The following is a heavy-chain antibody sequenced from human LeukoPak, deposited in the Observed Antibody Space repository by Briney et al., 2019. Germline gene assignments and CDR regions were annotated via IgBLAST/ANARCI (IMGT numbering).Heavy chain of an antibody. CDR2: IIPILGIA. V-gene: IGHV1-69*04. D-gene: IGHD3-10*01. CDR1: GGTFSSYA. J-gene: IGHJ4*02. CDR3: ARDDYYGSGSYFDY. Sequence: SVKVSCKASGGTFSSYAISWVRQAPGQGLEWMGRIIPILGIANYAQKFQGRVTITADKSTSTAYMEMSSLRSEDTAVYYCARDDYYGSGSYFDYWGQGTLVTVSS.